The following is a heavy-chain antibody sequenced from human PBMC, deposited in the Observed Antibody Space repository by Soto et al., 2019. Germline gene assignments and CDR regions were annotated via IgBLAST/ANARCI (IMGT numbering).Heavy chain of an antibody. J-gene: IGHJ6*02. V-gene: IGHV3-30-3*01. CDR2: ISYAGSKK. D-gene: IGHD3-22*01. Sequence: LVESGGGVVQPGRSLRVSCAASGFTFTSYAMHWVRQAPGKGLEWVATISYAGSKKDYADSVKGRFTISRDNSKNMLYLQMNSLRAEDTAVYYCARDRLYESNTQYYNYGMDVWGQGTTVTVSS. CDR3: ARDRLYESNTQYYNYGMDV. CDR1: GFTFTSYA.